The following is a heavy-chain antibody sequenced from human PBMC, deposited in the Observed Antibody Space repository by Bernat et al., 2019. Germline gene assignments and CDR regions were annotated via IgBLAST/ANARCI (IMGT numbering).Heavy chain of an antibody. V-gene: IGHV4-39*01. J-gene: IGHJ4*02. CDR3: ASGTAAGRQYYFDY. D-gene: IGHD6-13*01. CDR2: IYYSGST. CDR1: GGSISSSSYY. Sequence: QLQLQESGPGLVKPSETLSLTCTVSGGSISSSSYYWGWIRQPPGKGLEWIGGIYYSGSTDYQPSLRRRVTVSIDRSKSQFSLKLSSVPAADTAVYYCASGTAAGRQYYFDYWGQGTLVTVSS.